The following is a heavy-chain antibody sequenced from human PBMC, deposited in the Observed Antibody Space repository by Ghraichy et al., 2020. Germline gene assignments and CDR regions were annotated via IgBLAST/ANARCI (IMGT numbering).Heavy chain of an antibody. Sequence: SETLSLTCTVSGGSISSGGYYWSWIRQHPGKGLEWIGYIYYSGSTYYNPSLKSRVTISVNTSKNQFSLKLSSVTAADTAVYYCAGHGGDCSSTSCYDNWFDPWGQGTLVTVSS. CDR2: IYYSGST. J-gene: IGHJ5*02. CDR3: AGHGGDCSSTSCYDNWFDP. D-gene: IGHD2-2*01. CDR1: GGSISSGGYY. V-gene: IGHV4-31*03.